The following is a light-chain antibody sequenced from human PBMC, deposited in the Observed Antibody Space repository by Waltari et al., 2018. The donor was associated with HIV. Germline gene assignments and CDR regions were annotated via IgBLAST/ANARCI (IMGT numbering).Light chain of an antibody. Sequence: DIHLSQSPPTLTASVGDRVNITCRASQNVGPWLAWCQQKPGEAPKLLIHKATDVEDGVPSRFSGSASGTEFTLTIDSLHPDDFATFYCHQYRNYLWSFGQGTKLELK. CDR1: QNVGPW. CDR2: KAT. J-gene: IGKJ1*01. CDR3: HQYRNYLWS. V-gene: IGKV1-5*03.